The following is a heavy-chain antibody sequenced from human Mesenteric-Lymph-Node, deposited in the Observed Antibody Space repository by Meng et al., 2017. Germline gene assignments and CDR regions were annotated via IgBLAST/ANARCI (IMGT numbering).Heavy chain of an antibody. CDR3: ARDLGVATSIAGFVY. J-gene: IGHJ4*02. Sequence: QVQLQESGPGLVKPSQTVSLICTVSGGSISSGDYYWSWIRQPPGKGLEWIGYIYYSGSTYYNPSLKSRVTISVDTSKNQFSLRLSSVTAADTAVYYCARDLGVATSIAGFVYWGQGTLVTVSS. D-gene: IGHD5-12*01. CDR1: GGSISSGDYY. V-gene: IGHV4-30-4*01. CDR2: IYYSGST.